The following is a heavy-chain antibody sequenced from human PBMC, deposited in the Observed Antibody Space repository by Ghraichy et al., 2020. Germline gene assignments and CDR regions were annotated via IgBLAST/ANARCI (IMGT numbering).Heavy chain of an antibody. J-gene: IGHJ4*02. CDR1: GGSFSGYY. CDR2: INHSGST. D-gene: IGHD3-22*01. V-gene: IGHV4-34*01. CDR3: ASLNYYDSSGYYPFDY. Sequence: SETLSLTCAVYGGSFSGYYWSWIRQPPGKGLEWIGEINHSGSTNYNPSLKSRVTISVDTSKNQFSLKLSSVTAADTAVYYCASLNYYDSSGYYPFDYWGQGTLVTVSS.